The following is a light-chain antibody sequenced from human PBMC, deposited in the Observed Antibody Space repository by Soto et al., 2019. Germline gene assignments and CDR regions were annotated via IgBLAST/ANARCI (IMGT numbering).Light chain of an antibody. Sequence: DIQMTQSPSSLSVSVGDRVTITCQASQDISNYLNCYQQKPGKAPKLMIYDASNLQTGVPSRFSGSGSGTDFSFTISSLQPEDIATYYCKQYDNLPYTFGQGTKLEIK. CDR2: DAS. J-gene: IGKJ2*01. CDR1: QDISNY. V-gene: IGKV1-33*01. CDR3: KQYDNLPYT.